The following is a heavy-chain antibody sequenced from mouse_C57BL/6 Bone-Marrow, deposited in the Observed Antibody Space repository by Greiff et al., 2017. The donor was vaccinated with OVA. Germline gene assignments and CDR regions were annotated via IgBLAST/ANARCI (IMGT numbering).Heavy chain of an antibody. Sequence: VQLQQSGAELVRPGASVKLSCTASGFNIKDDYMHWVKQRPEQGLEWIGWIDPENGDTEYASKFQGTATITADTSYNTAYRQLSSLTSEDTAVYDCTTSYYGSTLYYFDDWGQGTTLTVSS. CDR1: GFNIKDDY. V-gene: IGHV14-4*01. CDR2: IDPENGDT. D-gene: IGHD1-1*01. CDR3: TTSYYGSTLYYFDD. J-gene: IGHJ2*01.